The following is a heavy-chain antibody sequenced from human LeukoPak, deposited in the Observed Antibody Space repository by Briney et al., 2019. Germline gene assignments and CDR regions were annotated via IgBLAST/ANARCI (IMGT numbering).Heavy chain of an antibody. D-gene: IGHD3-3*01. CDR1: GDSIINYY. CDR2: IRYSGST. J-gene: IGHJ5*02. CDR3: ARHSGLRSPFDP. Sequence: SETLSLTCAVSGDSIINYYWSWIRQPPGKGLEWIGYIRYSGSTNYNPSLKSRVTISVDTSKNQLSLKLTSATAADTSVYYCARHSGLRSPFDPWGQGTLVTVSS. V-gene: IGHV4-59*08.